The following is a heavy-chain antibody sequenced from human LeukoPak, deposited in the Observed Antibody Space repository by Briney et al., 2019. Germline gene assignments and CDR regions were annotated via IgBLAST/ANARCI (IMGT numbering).Heavy chain of an antibody. D-gene: IGHD6-19*01. CDR2: IYYSGST. V-gene: IGHV4-59*12. CDR3: ARGRVAGPYFNY. CDR1: GGSISSYY. J-gene: IGHJ4*02. Sequence: SETLSLTCTVSGGSISSYYWSWIRQPPGKGLEWIGYIYYSGSTNYNPSLKSRVTISVDTSKNQFSLKLSSVTAADTAVYYCARGRVAGPYFNYWGQGTLVTVSS.